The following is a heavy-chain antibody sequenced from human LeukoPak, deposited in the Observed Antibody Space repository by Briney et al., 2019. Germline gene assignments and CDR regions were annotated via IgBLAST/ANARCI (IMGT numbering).Heavy chain of an antibody. V-gene: IGHV1-18*01. Sequence: ASVKVSCKPSGYTLTSYGITWVRQSAGHGLEGMGWISAYNSNTNHAQKLQARVTMTTATSPRRANTARRSLISDDPAVYYCARGGIRPLIDYWGQGTLVTVSS. CDR1: GYTLTSYG. J-gene: IGHJ4*02. D-gene: IGHD3-16*01. CDR2: ISAYNSNT. CDR3: ARGGIRPLIDY.